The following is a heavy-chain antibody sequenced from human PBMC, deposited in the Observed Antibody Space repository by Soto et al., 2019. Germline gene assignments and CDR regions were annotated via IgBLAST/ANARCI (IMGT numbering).Heavy chain of an antibody. CDR2: IYPGDSDT. D-gene: IGHD6-13*01. CDR3: ARLGGSSHYYYYYGMDV. CDR1: GYSFTRYW. Sequence: GEPLTISNTCSGYSFTRYWIGWVRQMPGKGLEWMGIIYPGDSDTRYSPSFQGQVTISADKSISTAYLQWSSLKASDTAMYYCARLGGSSHYYYYYGMDVWGQGTTVTVSS. J-gene: IGHJ6*02. V-gene: IGHV5-51*01.